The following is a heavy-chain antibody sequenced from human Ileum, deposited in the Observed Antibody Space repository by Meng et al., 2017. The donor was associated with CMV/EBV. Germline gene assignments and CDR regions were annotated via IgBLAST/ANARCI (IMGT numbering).Heavy chain of an antibody. D-gene: IGHD6-13*01. J-gene: IGHJ5*02. Sequence: KASGSTFTAWYMHWVRQAPGQGLEWMGWIDPNSGATNYAQRFQGRVTMTRDTSISTAYMELSSLMSDDTAVYYCATGLAAGGLSLDPWGQGTLVTVSS. CDR2: IDPNSGAT. CDR1: GSTFTAWY. CDR3: ATGLAAGGLSLDP. V-gene: IGHV1-2*02.